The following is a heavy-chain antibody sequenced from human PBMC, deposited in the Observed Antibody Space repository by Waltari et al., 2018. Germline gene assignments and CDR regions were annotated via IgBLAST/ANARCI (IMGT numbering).Heavy chain of an antibody. V-gene: IGHV3-23*01. CDR3: AKEPGIAVAGTESAFDI. J-gene: IGHJ3*02. D-gene: IGHD6-19*01. CDR2: ISGSGGST. Sequence: EVQLLESGGGLVQPGGSLRLSCAASGFTFSSYAMSWVRQAPGRGLEWVSAISGSGGSTYYADSVKGRFTISRDNSKNTLYLQMNSLRAEDTAVYYCAKEPGIAVAGTESAFDIWGQGTMVTVSS. CDR1: GFTFSSYA.